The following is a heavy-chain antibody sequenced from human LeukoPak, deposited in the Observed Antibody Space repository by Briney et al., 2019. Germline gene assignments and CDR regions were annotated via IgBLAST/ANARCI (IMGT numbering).Heavy chain of an antibody. J-gene: IGHJ6*03. CDR2: ISYDGTNK. CDR1: GFTFSSYA. Sequence: GGFLRLSCAASGFTFSSYAMHWVRQAPGKGLEWLAVISYDGTNKYYADSVKGRFTISRDNSKNTLYLQMNSLRDEDTAVYYCARDQGSLPVWFYYYMDVWGSGTTVTVSS. V-gene: IGHV3-30*01. CDR3: ARDQGSLPVWFYYYMDV. D-gene: IGHD3-16*01.